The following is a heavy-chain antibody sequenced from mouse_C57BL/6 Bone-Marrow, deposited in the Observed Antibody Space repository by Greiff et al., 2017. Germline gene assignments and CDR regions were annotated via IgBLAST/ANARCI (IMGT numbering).Heavy chain of an antibody. CDR1: GYTFTSYW. J-gene: IGHJ2*01. CDR3: ARNDDDEHHDY. D-gene: IGHD2-4*01. CDR2: IDPSDSYT. V-gene: IGHV1-59*01. Sequence: QVQLQQPGAELVRPGTSVKLSCKASGYTFTSYWMHWVKQRPGQGLEWIGVIDPSDSYTNYNQKFKGKATLTVDTSSSTAYMQLSSLTSEDSAVYYCARNDDDEHHDYWGQGTTLTVSS.